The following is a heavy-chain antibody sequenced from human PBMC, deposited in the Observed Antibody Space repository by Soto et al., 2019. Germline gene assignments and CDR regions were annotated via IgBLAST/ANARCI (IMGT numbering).Heavy chain of an antibody. CDR2: ISGSDGST. CDR1: GFTLSSYA. V-gene: IGHV3-23*01. D-gene: IGHD1-20*01. CDR3: AKATLFGGVGIPLYYYAMDV. J-gene: IGHJ6*02. Sequence: LILSCDATGFTLSSYAMPWVRQAPGKGLDWVSAISGSDGSTYYADSVKGRFAISRDDSKNTLYLQLNSLRAEDTADYYCAKATLFGGVGIPLYYYAMDVWGQGTTVTVSS.